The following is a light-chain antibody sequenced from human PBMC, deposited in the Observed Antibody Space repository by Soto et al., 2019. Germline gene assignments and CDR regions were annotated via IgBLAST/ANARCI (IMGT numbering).Light chain of an antibody. J-gene: IGLJ2*01. CDR1: SSDVGGYNY. CDR3: RSYASSSTLVV. Sequence: QSALTQPASVSGSPGQSITISCTGTSSDVGGYNYVSWYQQHPGKAPKLMICEVSNRPSGVSNRFSGSKSGNTASLTISGLQAEDEADYYCRSYASSSTLVVFGGGTKVTVL. V-gene: IGLV2-14*01. CDR2: EVS.